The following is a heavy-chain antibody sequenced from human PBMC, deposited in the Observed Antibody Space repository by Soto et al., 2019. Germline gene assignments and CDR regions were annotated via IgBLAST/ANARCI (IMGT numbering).Heavy chain of an antibody. V-gene: IGHV3-30-3*01. J-gene: IGHJ4*02. CDR1: GFTFSSYA. CDR2: ISYDGSNK. Sequence: QVQLVESGGGVVQPGRSLRLSCAASGFTFSSYAMHWVRQAPGKGLEWVAVISYDGSNKYYADSVKGRFTFSRDNSKNTLYLQMNSLRAEDTAVYYCARENCGGDCYLDYWGQGTLVTVSS. CDR3: ARENCGGDCYLDY. D-gene: IGHD2-21*02.